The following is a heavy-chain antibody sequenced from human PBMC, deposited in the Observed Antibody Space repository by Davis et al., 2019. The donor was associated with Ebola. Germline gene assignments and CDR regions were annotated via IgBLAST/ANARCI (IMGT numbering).Heavy chain of an antibody. CDR1: SYSFTSYW. D-gene: IGHD5-24*01. V-gene: IGHV5-51*01. CDR2: IFTGDSDT. Sequence: GESLKISCKGSSYSFTSYWIAWVRQMPGKGLEWMGVIFTGDSDTRYSPSFRGQVTISADNSIKTAFLQWSSLKASDTAIYYCATLRRAITGFDDGYDIWGQGTMVTVSS. J-gene: IGHJ3*02. CDR3: ATLRRAITGFDDGYDI.